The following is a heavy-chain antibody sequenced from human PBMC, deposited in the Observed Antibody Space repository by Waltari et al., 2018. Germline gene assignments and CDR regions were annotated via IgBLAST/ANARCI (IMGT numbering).Heavy chain of an antibody. CDR2: SYTGDSDT. V-gene: IGHV5-51*03. Sequence: EVQLVQSGAEVKKPGESLKISCKGSGYSFTSYWIGWGRQMPGKGREWMGMSYTGDSDTSYSPSFQGQVTISPDKFISTAYLQGSSLKASDTGMYYCARRWRSGYHDYWGQGTLVTVSS. CDR1: GYSFTSYW. CDR3: ARRWRSGYHDY. J-gene: IGHJ4*02. D-gene: IGHD3-3*01.